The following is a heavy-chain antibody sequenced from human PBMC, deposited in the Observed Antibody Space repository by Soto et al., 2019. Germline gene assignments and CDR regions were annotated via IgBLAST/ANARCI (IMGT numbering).Heavy chain of an antibody. D-gene: IGHD2-15*01. CDR3: ARGFPPIGYCSGGSCYERPAVDY. CDR2: INHSGST. Sequence: SETLSLTCAVYGGSFSGYYWSWIRQPPGKGLEWIGEINHSGSTNYNPSLKSRVTISVDTSKNQFSLKLSSVTAADTAVYYCARGFPPIGYCSGGSCYERPAVDYWGQGTLVTVSS. CDR1: GGSFSGYY. J-gene: IGHJ4*02. V-gene: IGHV4-34*01.